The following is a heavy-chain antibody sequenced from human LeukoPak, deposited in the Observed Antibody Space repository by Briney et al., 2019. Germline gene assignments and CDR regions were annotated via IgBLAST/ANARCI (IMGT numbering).Heavy chain of an antibody. CDR2: ISCSGGST. J-gene: IGHJ4*02. V-gene: IGHV3-64*02. Sequence: GGSLRLSCGASGFTFNRDDLKWVRQAPGKGLDSVSTISCSGGSTCSAESVKGRFTFSRDDSKSIAYLEMNSLKTEDTGVYYCTRAGYSGYDSDNWGQGTLVTVSS. D-gene: IGHD5-12*01. CDR3: TRAGYSGYDSDN. CDR1: GFTFNRDD.